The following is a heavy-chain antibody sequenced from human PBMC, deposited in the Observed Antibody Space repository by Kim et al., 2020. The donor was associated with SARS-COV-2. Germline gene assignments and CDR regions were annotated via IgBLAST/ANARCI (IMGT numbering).Heavy chain of an antibody. D-gene: IGHD3-10*01. CDR3: TRDEYGTATSFDP. Sequence: EYAATVKGRFIISRDDSKSIAYLQMNSLKTEDTAVYYCTRDEYGTATSFDPWGQGALVIVSS. V-gene: IGHV3-49*02. J-gene: IGHJ5*02.